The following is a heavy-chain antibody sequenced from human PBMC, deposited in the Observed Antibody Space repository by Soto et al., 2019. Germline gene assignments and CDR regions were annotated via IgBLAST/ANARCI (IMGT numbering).Heavy chain of an antibody. J-gene: IGHJ2*01. D-gene: IGHD5-12*01. Sequence: EVQLLESGGGLVQPGGSLRLSCAASGFTFSSYAMSWVRQAPGKGLEWVSALRGSGGSTYYADSVKGRFTISRDNSKNTRYMQMNSLRAEDTAVYYCARWGIVGTIDFYWCFDLWGRGTLVTVSS. CDR1: GFTFSSYA. CDR3: ARWGIVGTIDFYWCFDL. CDR2: LRGSGGST. V-gene: IGHV3-23*01.